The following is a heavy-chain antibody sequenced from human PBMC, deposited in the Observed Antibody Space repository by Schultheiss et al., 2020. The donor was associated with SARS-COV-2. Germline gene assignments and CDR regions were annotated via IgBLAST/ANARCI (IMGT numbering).Heavy chain of an antibody. V-gene: IGHV3-49*04. D-gene: IGHD5-12*01. CDR2: IRNKAYGGTA. CDR1: GFSFGDYA. CDR3: TRDPGYRNSYYFDY. Sequence: GESLKISCTVSGFSFGDYAMSWVRQAPGKGLEWVGFIRNKAYGGTAEYAASVKGRFTISRDDSKSIAYLQMNSLKTEDTAVYYCTRDPGYRNSYYFDYWGQGALVTVSS. J-gene: IGHJ4*02.